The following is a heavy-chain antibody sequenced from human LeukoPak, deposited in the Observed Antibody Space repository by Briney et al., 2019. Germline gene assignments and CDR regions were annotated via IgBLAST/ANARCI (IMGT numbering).Heavy chain of an antibody. J-gene: IGHJ6*03. CDR2: IQYDRTNE. CDR1: AFTFSSYG. Sequence: SGGSLRLSCAASAFTFSSYGMHWVRQAPGKGLEWVAYIQYDRTNEQYAHSVKGRFRISRDNSKNILYLQMNSMRTEDTAVYYCAKDRCSNGIGCYYYYMDVWGKGTTVTISS. D-gene: IGHD2-8*01. V-gene: IGHV3-30*02. CDR3: AKDRCSNGIGCYYYYMDV.